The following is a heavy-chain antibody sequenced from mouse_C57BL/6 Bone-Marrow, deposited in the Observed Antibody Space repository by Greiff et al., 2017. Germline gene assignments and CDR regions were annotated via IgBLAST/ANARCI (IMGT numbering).Heavy chain of an antibody. CDR2: IDPEDGDT. CDR1: GFTITDYY. CDR3: TTGGNCVAD. J-gene: IGHJ3*01. Sequence: EVQLQQSGAELVRPGASVKLSCTASGFTITDYYMHWVKQRPEQGLEWIGRIDPEDGDTEYAPKFQGKATMTADTSSNTAYLQLSTLTSEDTAVDYGTTGGNCVADWGQGTLVTVSA. V-gene: IGHV14-1*01. D-gene: IGHD2-1*01.